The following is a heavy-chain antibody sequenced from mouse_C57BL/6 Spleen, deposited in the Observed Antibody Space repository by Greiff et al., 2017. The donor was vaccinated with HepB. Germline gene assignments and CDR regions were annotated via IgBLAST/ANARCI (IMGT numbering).Heavy chain of an antibody. Sequence: QVQLQQSGPELVKPGASVKISCKASGYAFSSSWMNWVKQRPGKGLEWIGRIYPGDGDTNYNGKFKGKATLTADKSSSTAYMQLSSLTSEDSAVYFCARSPYYSNYDWYFDVWGTGTTVTVSS. V-gene: IGHV1-82*01. CDR2: IYPGDGDT. CDR1: GYAFSSSW. J-gene: IGHJ1*03. CDR3: ARSPYYSNYDWYFDV. D-gene: IGHD2-5*01.